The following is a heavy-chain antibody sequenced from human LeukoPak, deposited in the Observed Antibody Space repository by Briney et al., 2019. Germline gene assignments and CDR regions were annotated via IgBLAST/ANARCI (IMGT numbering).Heavy chain of an antibody. CDR3: ARAIAVAGNDY. D-gene: IGHD6-19*01. V-gene: IGHV4-39*07. CDR2: IYYSGST. CDR1: GGSISSSSYY. Sequence: SETLSLTCTVSGGSISSSSYYCGWIRQPPGKGLEWIGSIYYSGSTNYNPSLKSLVTISVYTSKNQFSLKLSSVTAADTAVYYCARAIAVAGNDYWGQGTLVTVSS. J-gene: IGHJ4*02.